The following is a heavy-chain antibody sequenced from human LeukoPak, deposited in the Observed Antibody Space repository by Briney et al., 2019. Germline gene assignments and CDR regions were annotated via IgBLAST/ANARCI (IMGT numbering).Heavy chain of an antibody. Sequence: ASVKVSCKASGYTFTGYYMHWVRQPPGQGLEWMGWINPNSGGTNYAQKFQGRVTMTRDTSISTAYMELSRLRSDDTAVYYCASDSSGYYYPFDPWGQGTLVTVSS. J-gene: IGHJ5*02. CDR2: INPNSGGT. CDR3: ASDSSGYYYPFDP. D-gene: IGHD3-22*01. V-gene: IGHV1-2*02. CDR1: GYTFTGYY.